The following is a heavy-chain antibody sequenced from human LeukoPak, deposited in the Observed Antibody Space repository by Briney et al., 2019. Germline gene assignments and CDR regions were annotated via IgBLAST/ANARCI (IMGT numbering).Heavy chain of an antibody. Sequence: PSETLSLTCAVYGGSFSGYYWSWIRQPPGKGLEWIGEINHSGSTNYNPSLKSRVTISVDTSKNQFSLKLSSVTAADTAVYYCANVWEPDNWFDPWGQGTLVTVSS. CDR2: INHSGST. V-gene: IGHV4-34*01. CDR1: GGSFSGYY. J-gene: IGHJ5*02. D-gene: IGHD1-26*01. CDR3: ANVWEPDNWFDP.